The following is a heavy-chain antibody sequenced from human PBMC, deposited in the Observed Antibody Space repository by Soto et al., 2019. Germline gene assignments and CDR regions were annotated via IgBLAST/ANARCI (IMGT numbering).Heavy chain of an antibody. CDR2: ITYSGVST. V-gene: IGHV3-23*01. D-gene: IGHD1-20*01. Sequence: GGSLXLSCAASGFNFSSYAMSWVRQAPGRGLEWVSTITYSGVSTYYTDSVQGRFTISRDNSKNTLFLQMNSLRAEDTAVYYCAKLYKNAWPIDYWGQGTLVTVSS. J-gene: IGHJ4*02. CDR1: GFNFSSYA. CDR3: AKLYKNAWPIDY.